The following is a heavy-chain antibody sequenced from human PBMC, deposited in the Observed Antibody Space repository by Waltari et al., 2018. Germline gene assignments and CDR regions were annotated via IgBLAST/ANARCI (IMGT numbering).Heavy chain of an antibody. CDR3: AKSRGSSYGTEYLDY. CDR1: GLHLCTYA. CDR2: ITGSGEST. J-gene: IGHJ4*02. V-gene: IGHV3-23*01. D-gene: IGHD3-3*01. Sequence: EVQLLESGGNLVQPGGSLRLSYAASGLHLCTYAMNWFSRATGKGLEWVSLITGSGESTYYADSGKGRFTVSRDNSKNTLYLQMNSLRAEDTALYYCAKSRGSSYGTEYLDYWGQGTLVTVSS.